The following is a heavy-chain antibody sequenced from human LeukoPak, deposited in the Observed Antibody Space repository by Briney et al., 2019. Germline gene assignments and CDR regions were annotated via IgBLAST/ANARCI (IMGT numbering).Heavy chain of an antibody. J-gene: IGHJ4*02. D-gene: IGHD6-13*01. CDR1: GGSISSSSHY. V-gene: IGHV4-61*05. Sequence: PSETLSLTCTVSGGSISSSSHYWGWIRQPPGKGLEWIGYIYYSGSTNYNPSLKSRVTISVDTSKNQFSLKLSSVTAADTAVYYCARVYGSSWLYYFDYWGQGTLVTVSS. CDR3: ARVYGSSWLYYFDY. CDR2: IYYSGST.